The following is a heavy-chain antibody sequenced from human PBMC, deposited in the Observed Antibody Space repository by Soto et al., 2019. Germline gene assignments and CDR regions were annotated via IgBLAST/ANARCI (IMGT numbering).Heavy chain of an antibody. D-gene: IGHD3-10*01. V-gene: IGHV1-69*18. CDR3: AGDYVEPAMARLDW. CDR1: GYSFISHY. J-gene: IGHJ4*02. Sequence: QVQLVQSGGEVRKPGASLEISCQASGYSFISHYINWVRQAPGKSFEWLGMVNPLYGTSNYAQKFEGRVTITADDFTSTSYLELSRLTSEDTAVYYCAGDYVEPAMARLDWWGQGTLVTVSS. CDR2: VNPLYGTS.